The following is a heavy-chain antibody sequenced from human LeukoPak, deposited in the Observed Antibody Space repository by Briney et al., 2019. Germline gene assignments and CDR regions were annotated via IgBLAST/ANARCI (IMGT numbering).Heavy chain of an antibody. CDR2: ISFDGSKK. Sequence: QSGGSLRLSCAASGFTFITYSMHWVRQAPGKGLEWVAVISFDGSKKYYADSVKGRFTFSRDNSKKTLYLQMNSLRAEDTAVYYCARGGAYYDILTGYYLDYWGQGTLVTVSS. V-gene: IGHV3-30-3*01. CDR3: ARGGAYYDILTGYYLDY. J-gene: IGHJ4*02. CDR1: GFTFITYS. D-gene: IGHD3-9*01.